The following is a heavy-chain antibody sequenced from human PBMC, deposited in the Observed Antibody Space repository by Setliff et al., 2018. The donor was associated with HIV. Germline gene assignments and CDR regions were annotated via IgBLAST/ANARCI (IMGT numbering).Heavy chain of an antibody. Sequence: ETLSLTCTVSGGSISSYYWSWIRQPPGKGLEWIGHMYTSGSTTYNPSLKSRVTLSVDTSRNQFSLKLSSVTAADTAVYYCARAINKSFDIWGQGTMVTVSS. V-gene: IGHV4-4*08. CDR2: MYTSGST. CDR3: ARAINKSFDI. CDR1: GGSISSYY. J-gene: IGHJ3*02.